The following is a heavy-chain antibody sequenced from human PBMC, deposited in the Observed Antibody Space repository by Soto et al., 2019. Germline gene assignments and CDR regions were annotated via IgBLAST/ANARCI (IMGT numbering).Heavy chain of an antibody. CDR1: GFTFSSYG. D-gene: IGHD4-17*01. V-gene: IGHV3-30*18. CDR3: AKDRIVNYGDGWGVYYYYYGMDV. Sequence: QVQLVESGGGVVQPGRSLRLSCAASGFTFSSYGMHWVRQAPGTGLEWVAVISYDGSNKYYADSVKGRFTISRDNSKKSLNLQMMSRRAEDTAVYYCAKDRIVNYGDGWGVYYYYYGMDVWGQGTTVTVSS. CDR2: ISYDGSNK. J-gene: IGHJ6*02.